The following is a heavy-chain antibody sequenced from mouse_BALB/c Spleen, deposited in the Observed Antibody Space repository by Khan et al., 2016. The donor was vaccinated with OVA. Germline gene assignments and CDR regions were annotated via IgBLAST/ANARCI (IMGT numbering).Heavy chain of an antibody. V-gene: IGHV1S56*01. CDR1: GYTFTSYY. J-gene: IGHJ3*01. CDR3: ARAGYGSFAY. CDR2: IYPGNVSP. Sequence: QVQLKESGPELVKPGASVRISCKASGYTFTSYYIHWVKQRPGQGLEWIGWIYPGNVSPKYNERFKDKATLTADKSSSTAFMQLSSLTSEDSAVYFCARAGYGSFAYWGRGTLITVSA. D-gene: IGHD2-2*01.